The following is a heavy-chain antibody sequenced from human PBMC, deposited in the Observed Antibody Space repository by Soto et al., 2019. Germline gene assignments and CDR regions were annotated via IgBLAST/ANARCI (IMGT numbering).Heavy chain of an antibody. CDR3: ASEGGIAVAGKGRWFDP. V-gene: IGHV1-69*13. D-gene: IGHD6-19*01. J-gene: IGHJ5*02. Sequence: SVKVSCKASGGTFSSYAISWVRQAPGQGLEWMGGIIPIFGTANYAQKFQGRVTITADESTSTAYMELSSLRSEDTAVYYCASEGGIAVAGKGRWFDPWGQGTLVTVSS. CDR1: GGTFSSYA. CDR2: IIPIFGTA.